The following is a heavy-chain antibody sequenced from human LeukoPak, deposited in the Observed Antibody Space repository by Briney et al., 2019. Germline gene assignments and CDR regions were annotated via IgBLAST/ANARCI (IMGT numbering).Heavy chain of an antibody. CDR3: ARGDYYDSSGYYEEGY. CDR2: IYYSGST. J-gene: IGHJ4*02. V-gene: IGHV4-39*07. Sequence: ASETLSLTCTVSGGSISSSSYYWRWIRQPPGKGREWIGSIYYSGSTNYNPSLKSRVTISVDTSKNQFSLKLSSVTAADTAVYYCARGDYYDSSGYYEEGYWGQGTLVTVSS. D-gene: IGHD3-22*01. CDR1: GGSISSSSYY.